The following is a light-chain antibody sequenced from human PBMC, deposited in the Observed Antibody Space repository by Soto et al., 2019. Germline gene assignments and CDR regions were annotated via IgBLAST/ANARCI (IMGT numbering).Light chain of an antibody. J-gene: IGLJ1*01. V-gene: IGLV2-14*03. Sequence: QSVLTQPASVSGSLGQSITISCTGDSSDVGGYNYVSWYQHHPGKAPKLIIFDVTHRPSGVSDRFSGSKSDNTASLTISGLQAEDEAHYYCSSYPSITIWAFGTGTKVTVL. CDR3: SSYPSITIWA. CDR1: SSDVGGYNY. CDR2: DVT.